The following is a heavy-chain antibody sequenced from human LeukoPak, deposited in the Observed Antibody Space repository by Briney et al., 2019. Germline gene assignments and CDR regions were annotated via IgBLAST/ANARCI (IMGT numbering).Heavy chain of an antibody. CDR1: GFTFSSYW. D-gene: IGHD5-18*01. Sequence: PGGSLRLSCAASGFTFSSYWMSWVRQAPGKGLERVANIKKDGSEKYSVDSVKGRFTISRDNAKKSLYLQMNSLRAEDVAVYYCARHLSGVTGYTYGRGIDYWGQGTLVTVSS. V-gene: IGHV3-7*01. CDR2: IKKDGSEK. CDR3: ARHLSGVTGYTYGRGIDY. J-gene: IGHJ4*02.